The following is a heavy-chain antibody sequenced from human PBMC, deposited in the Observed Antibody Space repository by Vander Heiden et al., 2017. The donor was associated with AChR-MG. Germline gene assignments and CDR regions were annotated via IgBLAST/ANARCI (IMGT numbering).Heavy chain of an antibody. J-gene: IGHJ5*02. Sequence: QITLKESGPTLVKPTQTLTLTCTFSGFSLSTRGVGVGWIRQPPGKALEWLALIYWDDDKRYSPSLKSRLTITKDTSKNQVVLTMTNMDPVDTATYYCAHRPPPDIVVVPAAIPGWFDPWGQGTLVTVSS. CDR1: GFSLSTRGVG. CDR3: AHRPPPDIVVVPAAIPGWFDP. CDR2: IYWDDDK. V-gene: IGHV2-5*02. D-gene: IGHD2-2*01.